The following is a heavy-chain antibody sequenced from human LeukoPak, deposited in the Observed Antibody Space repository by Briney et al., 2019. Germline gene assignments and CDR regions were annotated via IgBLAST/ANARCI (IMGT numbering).Heavy chain of an antibody. V-gene: IGHV4-39*01. J-gene: IGHJ4*02. Sequence: SETLSLTCTVSGGSISSSSYYWGWIRQPPGKGLEWIGSIYYSGSTYYNPSLKSRVTISVDTSKNQFSLKLSSVTAADTAVYYCARHESSHWGSDDYWGQGTLVTVSS. D-gene: IGHD7-27*01. CDR2: IYYSGST. CDR3: ARHESSHWGSDDY. CDR1: GGSISSSSYY.